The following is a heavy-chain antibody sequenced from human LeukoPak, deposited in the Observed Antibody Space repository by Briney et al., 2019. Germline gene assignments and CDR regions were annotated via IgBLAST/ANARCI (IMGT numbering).Heavy chain of an antibody. CDR3: ASWDYGDYVNPRILLDYMDV. CDR2: INSDGSST. CDR1: GFTFSSYW. J-gene: IGHJ6*03. Sequence: GGSLRLSCAASGFTFSSYWMHWVRQAPGKGLVWVSRINSDGSSTIYADSVKGRFTISRDNAKNTLYLQMNSLRAEDTAVYYCASWDYGDYVNPRILLDYMDVWGKGTTVIVSS. D-gene: IGHD4-17*01. V-gene: IGHV3-74*01.